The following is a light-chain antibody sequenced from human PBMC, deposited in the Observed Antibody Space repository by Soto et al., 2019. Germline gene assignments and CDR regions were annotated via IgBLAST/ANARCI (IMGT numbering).Light chain of an antibody. J-gene: IGKJ4*01. Sequence: DIQMTQSPSSLSASVGDRVTITCRASQSISRYLNWYQHKPGKAPELLIYATSNLQSEVPSRFSGSASGPNFTLTVSSLQPEDFATYYCQQSYSTPLTFGGGTKVDIK. CDR2: ATS. CDR3: QQSYSTPLT. CDR1: QSISRY. V-gene: IGKV1-39*01.